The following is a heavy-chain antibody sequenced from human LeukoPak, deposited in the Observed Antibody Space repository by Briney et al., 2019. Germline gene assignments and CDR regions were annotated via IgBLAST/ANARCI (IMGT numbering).Heavy chain of an antibody. J-gene: IGHJ3*02. D-gene: IGHD2-15*01. V-gene: IGHV3-21*01. CDR1: GFTFSSYS. CDR3: ARDRLARYCSGGSCYDHDAFDI. CDR2: ISSSSSYI. Sequence: GGSLRLSCAASGFTFSSYSMNWVRQAPGKGLEWVSSISSSSSYIYYADSVKGRFTISRDNAKNSLYLQMNRLRAEDTAVYYCARDRLARYCSGGSCYDHDAFDIWGQGTMVTVSS.